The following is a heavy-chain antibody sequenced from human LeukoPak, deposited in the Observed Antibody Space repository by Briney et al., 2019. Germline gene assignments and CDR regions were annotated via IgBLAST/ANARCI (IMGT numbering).Heavy chain of an antibody. CDR1: GDSLSSGVYY. V-gene: IGHV4-30-4*08. Sequence: PSETLSLTCTVSGDSLSSGVYYWSWLRQPPGKGLEWIGHISYSGTTYYNPSLKTRLTISLDTSRDQFSLKLSSVTAADTAVYYCAKAMYCSSDTCYKRGLGYYYYMDVWGKGTTITVSS. J-gene: IGHJ6*03. D-gene: IGHD2-2*02. CDR2: ISYSGTT. CDR3: AKAMYCSSDTCYKRGLGYYYYMDV.